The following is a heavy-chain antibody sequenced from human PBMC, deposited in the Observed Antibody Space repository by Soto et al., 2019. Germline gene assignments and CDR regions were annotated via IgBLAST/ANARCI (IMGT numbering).Heavy chain of an antibody. CDR1: GFTVSSNY. CDR2: IYSGGST. CDR3: ARAQGRGVYYYYGMDV. D-gene: IGHD3-10*01. J-gene: IGHJ6*02. Sequence: EVQLVESGGGLIQPGGSLRLSCAASGFTVSSNYMSWVRQAPGKGLEWVSVIYSGGSTYYADSVKGRFTISRDNSKNTLCIQMNSLRAEDTAVYYCARAQGRGVYYYYGMDVWGQGTTVTVSS. V-gene: IGHV3-53*01.